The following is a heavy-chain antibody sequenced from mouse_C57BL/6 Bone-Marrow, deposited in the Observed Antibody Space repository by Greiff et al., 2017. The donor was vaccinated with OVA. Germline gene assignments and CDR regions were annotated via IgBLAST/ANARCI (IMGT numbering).Heavy chain of an antibody. D-gene: IGHD1-1*01. CDR3: TRRVTTVVPYWYFDV. Sequence: EVQLQQSGAELAKPGASVKLSCKASGYTFTSSWMHWVKQRPGQGLEWIGWIDPENGDTEYASKFQGKATITADTSSNTAYLQLSSLTSEDTAVYYCTRRVTTVVPYWYFDVWGTGTTVTVS. CDR2: IDPENGDT. J-gene: IGHJ1*03. V-gene: IGHV14-4*01. CDR1: GYTFTSSW.